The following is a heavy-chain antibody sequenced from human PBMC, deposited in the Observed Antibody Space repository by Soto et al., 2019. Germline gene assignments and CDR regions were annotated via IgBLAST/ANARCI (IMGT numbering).Heavy chain of an antibody. V-gene: IGHV4-34*01. CDR2: INHSGST. CDR3: ASRSSSWSYYYMDV. CDR1: GGSFSGYY. D-gene: IGHD6-13*01. J-gene: IGHJ6*03. Sequence: PSETLSLTCAVYGGSFSGYYWSWIRQPPGKGLEWIGEINHSGSTNYNPSLKSRVTISVDTSKNQFSLKLSSVTAADTAVYYCASRSSSWSYYYMDVWGKGTMVTVSS.